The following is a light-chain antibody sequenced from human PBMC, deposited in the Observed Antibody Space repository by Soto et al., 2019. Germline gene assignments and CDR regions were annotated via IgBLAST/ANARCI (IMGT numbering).Light chain of an antibody. Sequence: QSALTQPASVSGSPGQSITISCTGTSSDVGGYNYVSWYQHHPGKAPKLIIYDVSNRPSGVSNRFFGSKSGNTASLTISGLQPEDEADYYCSSYTTSNTRQIVFGTGTKVTV. J-gene: IGLJ1*01. CDR2: DVS. CDR1: SSDVGGYNY. CDR3: SSYTTSNTRQIV. V-gene: IGLV2-14*03.